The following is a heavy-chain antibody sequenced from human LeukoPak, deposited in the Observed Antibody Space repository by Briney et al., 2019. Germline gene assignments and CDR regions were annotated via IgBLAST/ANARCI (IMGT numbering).Heavy chain of an antibody. V-gene: IGHV3-23*01. J-gene: IGHJ3*01. D-gene: IGHD3-16*02. Sequence: GGSLRLPCAASGFTFSGYVMTWVRQPPGKGLQWVADNADSVKGRFSISRDNSKNTLYLQLDSLRAEDTAVYYCAKNHERGRYDSFDVWAQGSWVTVSS. CDR1: GFTFSGYV. CDR3: AKNHERGRYDSFDV.